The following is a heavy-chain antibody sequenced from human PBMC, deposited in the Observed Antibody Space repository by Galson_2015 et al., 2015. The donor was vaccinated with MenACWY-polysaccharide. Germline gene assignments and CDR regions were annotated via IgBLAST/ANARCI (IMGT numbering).Heavy chain of an antibody. CDR1: GFTFDDYA. Sequence: SLRLSCAASGFTFDDYAMHWVRHAPGKGLEWVSGISWNSGSIDYADSVKGRFTLSRDNAKNSLYLQVNSLRAEDTALYYCAKDATYYYASGSSSISDYWGQGTLVTVSS. J-gene: IGHJ4*02. CDR3: AKDATYYYASGSSSISDY. D-gene: IGHD3-10*01. V-gene: IGHV3-9*01. CDR2: ISWNSGSI.